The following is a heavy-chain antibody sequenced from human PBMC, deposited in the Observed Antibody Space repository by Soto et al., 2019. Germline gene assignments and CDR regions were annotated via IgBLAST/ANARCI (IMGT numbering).Heavy chain of an antibody. CDR1: GYSCTSYW. D-gene: IGHD1-1*01. CDR3: ARSPVEPYYYYYGMDV. CDR2: IYPGDSDT. J-gene: IGHJ6*02. Sequence: XGSLNIYWNGSGYSCTSYWVGLVLQMPGKGLEWMGIIYPGDSDTRYSPSFQGQDTISADKSISTAYLQWSSLKASDTAMYYCARSPVEPYYYYYGMDVWGQGTTVTVSS. V-gene: IGHV5-51*01.